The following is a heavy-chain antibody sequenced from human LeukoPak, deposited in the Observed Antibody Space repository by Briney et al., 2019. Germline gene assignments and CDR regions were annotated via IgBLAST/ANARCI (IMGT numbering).Heavy chain of an antibody. CDR1: GDTFSSYA. D-gene: IGHD3-22*01. CDR3: ARVVQSTDSSGFYLPEYFQH. V-gene: IGHV1-69*01. CDR2: IIPIFGTA. Sequence: SVKVSCKASGDTFSSYAINWVRQAPGQGLEWMGGIIPIFGTANYAQKFQGRVTITADESTRTAYMELSSLRSEDTAVYYCARVVQSTDSSGFYLPEYFQHWGQGTLVTVSS. J-gene: IGHJ1*01.